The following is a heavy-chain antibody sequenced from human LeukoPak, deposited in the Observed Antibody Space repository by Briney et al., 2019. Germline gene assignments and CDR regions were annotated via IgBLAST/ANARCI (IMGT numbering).Heavy chain of an antibody. CDR3: ARGSNYYYYYGMDV. D-gene: IGHD6-6*01. CDR1: GYTFTSYG. J-gene: IGHJ6*02. CDR2: ISAYNGNT. V-gene: IGHV1-18*01. Sequence: GASVKVSCKASGYTFTSYGISWVRQAPGQGLEWMGWISAYNGNTNYAQKLQGRVTMTTDTSTRTAYMELRSLRSDDTAVYYCARGSNYYYYYGMDVWGQGTTVTVSS.